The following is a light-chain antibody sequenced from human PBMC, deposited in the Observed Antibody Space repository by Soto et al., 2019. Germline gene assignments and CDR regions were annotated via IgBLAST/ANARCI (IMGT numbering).Light chain of an antibody. Sequence: DIQMTQSPSTLSASVGDRVTITCRASQSISNSLAWYQQKPGKAPNLLIYKASSLESGVPSRFSGSGSGTAFTLTISSRQPDDFATHYCRQYVSDPVTFGGATKVEMK. V-gene: IGKV1-5*03. CDR1: QSISNS. CDR3: RQYVSDPVT. J-gene: IGKJ4*01. CDR2: KAS.